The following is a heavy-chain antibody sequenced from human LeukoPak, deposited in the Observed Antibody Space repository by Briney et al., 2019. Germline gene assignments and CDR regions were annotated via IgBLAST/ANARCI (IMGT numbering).Heavy chain of an antibody. D-gene: IGHD3-22*01. V-gene: IGHV3-74*01. Sequence: GGSLRLSCAASGFTFSSYWMHWVRQAPGKGLVWGSRINSDGSSTSYADSVKGRFTISRDNAKNTLYLQMNSLRAEDTAVYYCARAEYYYDSSGYYSPYFDYWGQGTLVTVSS. CDR1: GFTFSSYW. CDR3: ARAEYYYDSSGYYSPYFDY. J-gene: IGHJ4*02. CDR2: INSDGSST.